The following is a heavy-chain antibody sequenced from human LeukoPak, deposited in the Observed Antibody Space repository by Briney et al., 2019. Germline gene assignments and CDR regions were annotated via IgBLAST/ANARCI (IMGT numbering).Heavy chain of an antibody. J-gene: IGHJ4*02. CDR2: IYYSGST. Sequence: PSDTLSLTCTVSGGSISSYYWSWIRQPPGKGLEWIGYIYYSGSTNYNPSLKSRVTISVDTSKNQFSLKLSSVTAADTAVYYCARAAESSGWTDYWGQGTLVTVSS. D-gene: IGHD6-19*01. CDR1: GGSISSYY. CDR3: ARAAESSGWTDY. V-gene: IGHV4-59*07.